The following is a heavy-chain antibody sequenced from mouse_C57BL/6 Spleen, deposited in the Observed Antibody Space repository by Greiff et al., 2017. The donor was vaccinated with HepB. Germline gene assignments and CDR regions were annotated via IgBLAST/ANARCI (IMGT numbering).Heavy chain of an antibody. V-gene: IGHV1-26*01. CDR3: ARWDSSGYGFAY. D-gene: IGHD3-2*02. J-gene: IGHJ3*01. CDR2: INPNNGGT. CDR1: GYTFTDYY. Sequence: VQLQQSGPELVKPGASVKISCKASGYTFTDYYMNWVKQSHGKSLEWIGDINPNNGGTSYNQKFKGKATLTVDKSSSTAYMELRSLTSEDSAVYFCARWDSSGYGFAYWGQGTLVTVSA.